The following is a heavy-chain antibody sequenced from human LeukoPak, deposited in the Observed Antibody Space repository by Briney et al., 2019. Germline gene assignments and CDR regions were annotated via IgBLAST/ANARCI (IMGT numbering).Heavy chain of an antibody. Sequence: ASVKVSCKASGYTFTSYDINWVRQATGQGLEWMGWMNPNSGNTGYAQKFQGRVTMTRNTSISTAYMELSSLRSEDTAVYYCARPPVLRFLEWLSPPLYYGMDVWGQGTTVTVSS. CDR3: ARPPVLRFLEWLSPPLYYGMDV. CDR1: GYTFTSYD. CDR2: MNPNSGNT. J-gene: IGHJ6*02. V-gene: IGHV1-8*01. D-gene: IGHD3-3*01.